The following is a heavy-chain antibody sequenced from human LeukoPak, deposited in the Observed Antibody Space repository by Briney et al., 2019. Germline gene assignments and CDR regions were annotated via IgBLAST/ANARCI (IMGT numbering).Heavy chain of an antibody. V-gene: IGHV1-2*02. Sequence: ASVKVSCKASGYTFTGHYMHWVRQAPGQGLGWMGWINPNSGDTFYAQKFQGRVTMTRDTSISTAYMELSSLRSDDTAVYYCARHITSWSFDYWGQGTLVTVSS. CDR2: INPNSGDT. CDR1: GYTFTGHY. J-gene: IGHJ4*02. D-gene: IGHD2-2*01. CDR3: ARHITSWSFDY.